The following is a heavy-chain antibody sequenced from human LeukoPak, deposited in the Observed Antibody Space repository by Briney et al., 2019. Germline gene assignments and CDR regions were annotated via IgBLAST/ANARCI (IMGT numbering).Heavy chain of an antibody. V-gene: IGHV4-4*02. J-gene: IGHJ4*02. CDR3: ARTLYDSSGLYY. Sequence: SGTLTLTCAVSGGSFSSSNWSRWLRQPPGKALEWIGEIYHSGSTNYNPSLKSRVTISVDKSKNQFSLKLSSVTAADTAVYYCARTLYDSSGLYYWGQGTLVTVSS. CDR2: IYHSGST. D-gene: IGHD3-22*01. CDR1: GGSFSSSNW.